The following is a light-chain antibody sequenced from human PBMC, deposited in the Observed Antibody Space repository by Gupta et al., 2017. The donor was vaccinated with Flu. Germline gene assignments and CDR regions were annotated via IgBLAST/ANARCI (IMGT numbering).Light chain of an antibody. CDR3: LQYGTSAAT. V-gene: IGKV3-20*01. CDR2: GSS. CDR1: PSVYRSY. J-gene: IGKJ1*01. Sequence: IVFTQSPGTLSLSPGERGTLPCRASPSVYRSYLAWYRHKPAQPPAPLIYGSSSRATGIPDRLSGSGSGTDFTLTISRLGRKDFAVYFCLQYGTSAATFAPGANV.